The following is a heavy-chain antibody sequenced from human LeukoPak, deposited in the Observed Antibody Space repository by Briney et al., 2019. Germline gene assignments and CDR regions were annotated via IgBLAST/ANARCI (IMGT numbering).Heavy chain of an antibody. CDR3: ARERIQLWLLGVWDRY. CDR1: EFSVGSNY. J-gene: IGHJ4*02. D-gene: IGHD5-18*01. Sequence: GGSLRLSCAASEFSVGSNYMTWVRQAPGKGLEWVSLVYSGGSTYYADSVKGRFTISRDNSKDTLYLQMNSLRAEDTAVYYCARERIQLWLLGVWDRYWGQGTLVTVSS. V-gene: IGHV3-66*02. CDR2: VYSGGST.